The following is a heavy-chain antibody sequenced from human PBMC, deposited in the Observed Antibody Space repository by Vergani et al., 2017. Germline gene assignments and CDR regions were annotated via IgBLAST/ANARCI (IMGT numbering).Heavy chain of an antibody. D-gene: IGHD6-19*01. CDR1: GFTFSNAW. V-gene: IGHV3-15*01. CDR3: TTPVGGAVAYQDAFDI. CDR2: IKRKTDGGTT. J-gene: IGHJ3*02. Sequence: EVQLVESGGGLVKPGGSLRLSCAASGFTFSNAWMSWVRQAPGKGLEWVGRIKRKTDGGTTDYAAPVKGRFTSSRHDSKNSLYLQMNSLKTEDTAVYYWTTPVGGAVAYQDAFDIWGQGTMVTVSS.